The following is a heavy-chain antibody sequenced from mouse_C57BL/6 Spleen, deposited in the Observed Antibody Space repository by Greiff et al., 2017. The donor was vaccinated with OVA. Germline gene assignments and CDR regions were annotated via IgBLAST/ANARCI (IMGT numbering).Heavy chain of an antibody. J-gene: IGHJ3*01. CDR2: IDPENGDT. D-gene: IGHD1-1*01. CDR1: GFNIKDDY. CDR3: TTDYGSSSFAY. V-gene: IGHV14-4*01. Sequence: EVQLQQSGAELVRPGASVKLSCTASGFNIKDDYMHWVKQRPEKGLEWIGWIDPENGDTEYASKFQGKATITADTSSNTAYLQLSSLTSEDTAVYYCTTDYGSSSFAYWGQGTLVTVSA.